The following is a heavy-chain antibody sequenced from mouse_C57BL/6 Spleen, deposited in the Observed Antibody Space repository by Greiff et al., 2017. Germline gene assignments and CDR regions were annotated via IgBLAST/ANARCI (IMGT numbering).Heavy chain of an antibody. CDR1: GFTFSSYA. CDR2: ISDGGSYT. CDR3: ARGDYGGFAY. J-gene: IGHJ3*01. D-gene: IGHD2-4*01. Sequence: EVQVVESGGGLVKPGGSLKLSCAASGFTFSSYAMSWVRQTPEKRLAWVATISDGGSYTYYPDNVKGRFTISRDNAKNNLYLQMSHLKSEDTAMYYGARGDYGGFAYWGQGTLVTVSA. V-gene: IGHV5-4*01.